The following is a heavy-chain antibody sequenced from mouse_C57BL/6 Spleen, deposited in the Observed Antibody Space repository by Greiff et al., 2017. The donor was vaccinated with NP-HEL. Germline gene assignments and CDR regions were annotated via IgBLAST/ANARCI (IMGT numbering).Heavy chain of an antibody. J-gene: IGHJ3*01. CDR1: GFTFSSYA. V-gene: IGHV5-4*01. CDR2: ISDGGSYT. D-gene: IGHD2-5*01. CDR3: ARDGSNYVFAY. Sequence: DVMLVESGGGLVKPGGSLKLSCAASGFTFSSYAMSWVRQTPEKRLEWVATISDGGSYTYYPDNVKGRFTISRDNAKNNLYLQMSHLKSEDTAMYYCARDGSNYVFAYWGQGTLVTVSA.